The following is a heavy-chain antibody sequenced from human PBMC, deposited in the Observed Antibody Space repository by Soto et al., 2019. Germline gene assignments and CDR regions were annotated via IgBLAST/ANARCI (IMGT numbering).Heavy chain of an antibody. CDR2: ITDGSLTK. CDR1: GFPFGNYN. Sequence: PGGSMRLSCVASGFPFGNYNFNWVRQAPGKGLEWVSHITDGSLTKHCADFVQGRFTISRDNAKSSLYLEMNDLRDEDTAVYYCARDTSHGVTIGGLDSWGQGTLVTVSS. V-gene: IGHV3-48*02. D-gene: IGHD3-16*01. J-gene: IGHJ4*02. CDR3: ARDTSHGVTIGGLDS.